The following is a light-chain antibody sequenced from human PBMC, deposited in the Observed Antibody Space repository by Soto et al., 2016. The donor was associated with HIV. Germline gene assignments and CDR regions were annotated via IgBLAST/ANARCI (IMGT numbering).Light chain of an antibody. J-gene: IGKJ2*01. CDR3: LQDYNYPYT. Sequence: IQMTQSPSSLSASVGDRVTITCRASQDIRSDLGWYQQKPGKAPKLLIYAASSLGSGVPLRFSGSGSGTDFTLTISSLQPEDSASYFCLQDYNYPYTFGQGTKLEIK. CDR1: QDIRSD. CDR2: AAS. V-gene: IGKV1-6*01.